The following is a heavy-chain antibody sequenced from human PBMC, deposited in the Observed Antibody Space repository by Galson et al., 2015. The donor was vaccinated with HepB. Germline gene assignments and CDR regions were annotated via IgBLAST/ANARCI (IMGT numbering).Heavy chain of an antibody. Sequence: SVKVSCKASGGTFSSYTISWVRQAPGQGLEWMGRIIPILGIANDAQKFQGRVTITADNSTSTAYMELSSLRSEDTAVYYCASDSSGYSDDYWGQGTLVTVSS. D-gene: IGHD3-22*01. CDR3: ASDSSGYSDDY. CDR2: IIPILGIA. J-gene: IGHJ4*02. CDR1: GGTFSSYT. V-gene: IGHV1-69*02.